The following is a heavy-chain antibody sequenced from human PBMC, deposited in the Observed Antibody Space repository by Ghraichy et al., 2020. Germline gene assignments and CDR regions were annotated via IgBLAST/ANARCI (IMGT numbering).Heavy chain of an antibody. V-gene: IGHV3-48*03. J-gene: IGHJ4*02. CDR2: ISTRGTTV. CDR1: GFNFYGFE. Sequence: LSLTCAASGFNFYGFEMNWVRQAPGKGLEWVSYISTRGTTVYYAESVRGRFHISRDNAKSSVYLQMDFLTADDSGTYYCARGEGRNDYWGQGTLVTVFS. CDR3: ARGEGRNDY.